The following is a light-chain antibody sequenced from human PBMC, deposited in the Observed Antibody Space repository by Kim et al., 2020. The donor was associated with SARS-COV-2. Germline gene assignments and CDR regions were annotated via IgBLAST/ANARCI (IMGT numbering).Light chain of an antibody. J-gene: IGKJ4*01. CDR1: QSVSSNY. CDR3: QQYGSSPLT. Sequence: SPGERAPVSCRASQSVSSNYLAWYQQKPGQAPRLLISGASSRATGIPDRFSGSGSETDFPLTISKLDPEDFAVYSFQQYGSSPLTFGGGTKVDI. V-gene: IGKV3-20*01. CDR2: GAS.